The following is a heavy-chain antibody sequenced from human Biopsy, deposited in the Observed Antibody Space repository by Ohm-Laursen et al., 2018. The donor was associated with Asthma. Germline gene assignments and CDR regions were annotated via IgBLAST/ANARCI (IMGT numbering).Heavy chain of an antibody. CDR2: ISFDGSNE. V-gene: IGHV3-30*03. D-gene: IGHD3-22*01. Sequence: SLRLSCSASGFSFSNFGMHWVRQAPGKGLEWVAVISFDGSNEDYADSVKGRFTISRDNSKNTLFLEMNSLRPEDTAVYYCARGDSSNWSHYYFDYWGQGTLATVSS. J-gene: IGHJ4*02. CDR1: GFSFSNFG. CDR3: ARGDSSNWSHYYFDY.